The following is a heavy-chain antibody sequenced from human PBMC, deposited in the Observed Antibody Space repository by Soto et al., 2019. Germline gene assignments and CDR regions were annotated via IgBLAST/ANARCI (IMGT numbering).Heavy chain of an antibody. Sequence: EVQLVETGGGLIQPGGSLRLSCAASGFTVSSNYMSWVRQAPGKGLEWVSVIYSGGSTYYADSVKCRFTISRDNSKNTLYLQMNSLRAEDTAVYYCARAVSTVTTKVYYYYYGMDVWGQGTTVTVSS. V-gene: IGHV3-53*02. CDR2: IYSGGST. CDR1: GFTVSSNY. D-gene: IGHD4-17*01. CDR3: ARAVSTVTTKVYYYYYGMDV. J-gene: IGHJ6*02.